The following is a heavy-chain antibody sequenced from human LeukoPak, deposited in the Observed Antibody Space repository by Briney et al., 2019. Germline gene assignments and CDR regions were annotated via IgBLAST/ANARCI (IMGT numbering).Heavy chain of an antibody. CDR3: ARQSTDTYYDFWSGYYPFDY. CDR2: IYYSGST. CDR1: GGSISSSSYY. V-gene: IGHV4-39*01. J-gene: IGHJ4*02. Sequence: PSETLSLTCTVSGGSISSSSYYWGWIRQPPGTGLEWIGSIYYSGSTYYNPSLKSRVTISVDTSKNQFSLKLSSVTAADTAVYYCARQSTDTYYDFWSGYYPFDYWGQGTLVTVSS. D-gene: IGHD3-3*01.